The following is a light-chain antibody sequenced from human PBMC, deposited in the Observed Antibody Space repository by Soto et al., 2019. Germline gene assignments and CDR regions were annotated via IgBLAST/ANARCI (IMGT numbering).Light chain of an antibody. CDR2: GAS. J-gene: IGKJ2*01. Sequence: EIVLTQSPATLSLSPGERATLSCRASQSVSSYLAWYQQKPGQAPRLLIYGASNGATGIPARFSGSGSGTDFALTITSLEPEDFAVYYCQQRGNWPLYTFGQGTKLEIK. CDR3: QQRGNWPLYT. V-gene: IGKV3-11*01. CDR1: QSVSSY.